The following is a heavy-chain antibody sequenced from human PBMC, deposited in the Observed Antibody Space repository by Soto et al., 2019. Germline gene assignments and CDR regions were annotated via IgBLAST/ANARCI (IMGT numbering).Heavy chain of an antibody. Sequence: SVKVSCKASGFTFTSSAVQWVRQARGQRLEWIGWIVVGSGNTNYAQKFQERVTITRDMSTSTAYMELSSLRSEDTAVYYCAADPIPQGYHFWSGYYPYGMDVWGQGTTVTVSS. V-gene: IGHV1-58*01. CDR2: IVVGSGNT. J-gene: IGHJ6*02. CDR1: GFTFTSSA. D-gene: IGHD3-3*01. CDR3: AADPIPQGYHFWSGYYPYGMDV.